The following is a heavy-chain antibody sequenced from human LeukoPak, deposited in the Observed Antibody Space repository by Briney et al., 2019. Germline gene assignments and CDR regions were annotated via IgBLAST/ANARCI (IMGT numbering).Heavy chain of an antibody. D-gene: IGHD4-23*01. CDR2: ISGSGGST. J-gene: IGHJ4*02. V-gene: IGHV3-23*01. CDR1: GFTFSSYA. CDR3: AKDEDLNDYGGISSFDY. Sequence: PGGSLRLSCAASGFTFSSYAMSWVRQAPGKGLEWVSAISGSGGSTYYADSVKGRFTISRDNSKNTLYLQMNSLRAEDTAVYYCAKDEDLNDYGGISSFDYWGQGTLVTVSS.